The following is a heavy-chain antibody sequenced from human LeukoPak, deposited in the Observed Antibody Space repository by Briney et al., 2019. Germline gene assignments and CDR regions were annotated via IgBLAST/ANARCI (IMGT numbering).Heavy chain of an antibody. D-gene: IGHD3-22*01. CDR2: IYYSGST. J-gene: IGHJ3*02. CDR3: ARVVETGVTMIVVAFDI. Sequence: SETLSLTCTVSGGSISSSSYYWGWIRQPPGKGLEWIGSIYYSGSTYYNPSLKSRVTISVDTSKNQFSLKLSSVTAADTAVYYCARVVETGVTMIVVAFDIWGQGTMVTVSS. V-gene: IGHV4-39*07. CDR1: GGSISSSSYY.